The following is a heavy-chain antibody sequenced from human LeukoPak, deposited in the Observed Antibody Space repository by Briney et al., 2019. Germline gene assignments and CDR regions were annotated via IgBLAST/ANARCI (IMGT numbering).Heavy chain of an antibody. CDR2: IKSKTDGGTT. CDR1: GFTFSNAW. Sequence: PGGSLRLSCAASGFTFSNAWMNWVRQAPGKGLEWVGRIKSKTDGGTTDYAAPVKGRFTISRDDSKNTLYLQMNSLKTEDTAVYYCTTGPYSGSYQISDYWGQGTLVTVSS. CDR3: TTGPYSGSYQISDY. V-gene: IGHV3-15*07. J-gene: IGHJ4*02. D-gene: IGHD1-26*01.